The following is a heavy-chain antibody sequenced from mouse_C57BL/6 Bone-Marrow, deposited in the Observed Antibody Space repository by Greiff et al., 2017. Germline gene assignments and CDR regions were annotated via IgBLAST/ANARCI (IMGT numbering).Heavy chain of an antibody. J-gene: IGHJ2*01. D-gene: IGHD2-3*01. Sequence: QVQLQQPGAELVRPGSSVKLSCKASGYTFTSYWMDWVKQRPGQGLEWIGNIYPSHSETHYNQKFKDKATLTVDKSSSTAYMQLSSLTSEDSAVYYCARGWLLLDYWGQGTTLTVSS. CDR2: IYPSHSET. CDR3: ARGWLLLDY. CDR1: GYTFTSYW. V-gene: IGHV1-61*01.